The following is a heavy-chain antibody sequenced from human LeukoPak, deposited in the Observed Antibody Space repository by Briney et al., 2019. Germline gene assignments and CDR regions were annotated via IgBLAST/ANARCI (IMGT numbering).Heavy chain of an antibody. J-gene: IGHJ6*03. CDR1: GDSINSGTYF. V-gene: IGHV4-61*02. CDR3: ARETEEIQTPSWGLYDSYYYMDV. Sequence: SQTLSLSCAVSGDSINSGTYFWTWIRQPAGKGLEWVGRISTRGYTEYNPSLQSRVTISLDTSKNHFPLKVDSVTAADTAVYYCARETEEIQTPSWGLYDSYYYMDVWGKGTAVTVSS. D-gene: IGHD7-27*01. CDR2: ISTRGYT.